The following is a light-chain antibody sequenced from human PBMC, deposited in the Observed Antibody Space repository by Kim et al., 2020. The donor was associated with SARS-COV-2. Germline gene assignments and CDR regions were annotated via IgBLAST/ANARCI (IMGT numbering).Light chain of an antibody. V-gene: IGLV2-14*03. CDR2: DVS. J-gene: IGLJ1*01. CDR1: RSDCGGHNY. CDR3: CSYTSANTPA. Sequence: WITIACTGTRSDCGGHNYVSRYQLHPGEAPKVMINDVSNRPSGVSNLCSGSEAGNTASLTISGLQAEDEADYYCCSYTSANTPAFGTGTKVTVL.